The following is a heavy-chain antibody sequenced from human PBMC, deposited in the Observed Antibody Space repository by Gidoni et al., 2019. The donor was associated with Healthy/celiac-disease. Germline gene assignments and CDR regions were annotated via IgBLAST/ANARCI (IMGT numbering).Heavy chain of an antibody. CDR1: GFPFRSYA. Sequence: EVQLLESGGGLVQPGGSLSLSCSASGFPFRSYAMSWVRQAPGKGLEWVSAISGSGGSTYYADSVKGRFTISRDNSKNTLYLQMNSLRAEDTAVYYCAKDRSGWYGYYFDYWGQGTLVTVSS. V-gene: IGHV3-23*01. J-gene: IGHJ4*02. CDR3: AKDRSGWYGYYFDY. D-gene: IGHD6-19*01. CDR2: ISGSGGST.